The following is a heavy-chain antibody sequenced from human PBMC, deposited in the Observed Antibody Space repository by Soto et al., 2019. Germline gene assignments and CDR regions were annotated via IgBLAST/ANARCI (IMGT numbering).Heavy chain of an antibody. D-gene: IGHD3-10*01. Sequence: GESLKISCKGSGYSFTSYWIGWVRQMPGKGLEWMGIIYPGDSDTRYSPSFQGQVTISADKSISTAYLQWSSLKASDTAMYYCASQYYGPGTKTPGDAFDIWGQGTMVTVSS. CDR2: IYPGDSDT. V-gene: IGHV5-51*01. CDR3: ASQYYGPGTKTPGDAFDI. CDR1: GYSFTSYW. J-gene: IGHJ3*02.